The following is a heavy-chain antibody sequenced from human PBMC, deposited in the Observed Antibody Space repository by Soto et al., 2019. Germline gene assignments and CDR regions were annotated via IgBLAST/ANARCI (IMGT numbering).Heavy chain of an antibody. CDR2: IYSGGST. V-gene: IGHV3-53*01. CDR1: GFTVSSNY. J-gene: IGHJ4*02. CDR3: ASQYYYDSSGYQVNDY. D-gene: IGHD3-22*01. Sequence: EVQLVESGGGLIQPGVSLRLSCAASGFTVSSNYMSWVRQAPGKGLEWVSVIYSGGSTYYADSVKGRFTISRDNSKNTLYLQMNSLRAEDTAVYYCASQYYYDSSGYQVNDYWGQGTLVTVSS.